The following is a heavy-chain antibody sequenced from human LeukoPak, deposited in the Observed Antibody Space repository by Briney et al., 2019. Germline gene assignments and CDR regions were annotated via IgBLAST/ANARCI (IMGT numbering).Heavy chain of an antibody. J-gene: IGHJ4*02. CDR1: GYTFTSYY. CDR3: ARSDGAPPFDY. CDR2: INPSGGST. V-gene: IGHV1-46*01. D-gene: IGHD1-26*01. Sequence: ASVKVSCKASGYTFTSYYIHWVRQAPGQGLEWMGIINPSGGSTTYAQKFQGRVTMTRDTSRNTLYMELSSLRSEDTAVYYCARSDGAPPFDYWGQGTLVTASS.